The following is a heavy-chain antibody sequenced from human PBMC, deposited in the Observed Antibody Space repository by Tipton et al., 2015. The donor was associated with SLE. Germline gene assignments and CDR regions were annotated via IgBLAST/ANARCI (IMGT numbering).Heavy chain of an antibody. Sequence: SLRLSCAASGFTFSRHWMSWVRQAPGKGLEWVANIKQDGSEKFFVDSVKGRFTISRDNAKNTLYLQMNSLRVDDTAVYYCASSRLVWVGERTDYWGLGTPVTVSS. V-gene: IGHV3-7*02. CDR3: ASSRLVWVGERTDY. CDR2: IKQDGSEK. CDR1: GFTFSRHW. J-gene: IGHJ4*02. D-gene: IGHD3-10*01.